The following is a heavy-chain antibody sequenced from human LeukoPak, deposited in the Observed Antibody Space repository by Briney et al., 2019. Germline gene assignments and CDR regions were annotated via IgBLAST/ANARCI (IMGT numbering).Heavy chain of an antibody. J-gene: IGHJ4*02. Sequence: PSETLSLTCTVSGGSISSSSYYWGWIRQPPGKGLEWIGSIYYSGSTYYNPSLKSRVTISVDTSKNQFSLKLSSVTAADTAVYYCARDRKAGLFDYWGQGTLVTVSS. CDR3: ARDRKAGLFDY. V-gene: IGHV4-39*02. CDR1: GGSISSSSYY. CDR2: IYYSGST. D-gene: IGHD1-14*01.